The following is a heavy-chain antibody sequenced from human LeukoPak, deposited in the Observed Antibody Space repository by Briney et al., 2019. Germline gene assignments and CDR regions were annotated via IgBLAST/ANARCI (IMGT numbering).Heavy chain of an antibody. D-gene: IGHD3-10*01. CDR2: IYYSGST. V-gene: IGHV4-30-4*01. J-gene: IGHJ4*02. CDR1: GGSISSGDYY. Sequence: SGTLSLTCTVSGGSISSGDYYRRWIRQPPGKGLEWIGYIYYSGSTYYNPSLKSRLTISVDTSKNQFSLKLSSVTAADTAVYYCAREVRGVSFFDYWGQGTLVTVSS. CDR3: AREVRGVSFFDY.